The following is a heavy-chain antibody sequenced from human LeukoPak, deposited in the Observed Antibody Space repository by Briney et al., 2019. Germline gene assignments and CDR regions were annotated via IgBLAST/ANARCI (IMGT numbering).Heavy chain of an antibody. CDR3: AREPVAGKGIDI. Sequence: KSGGSLRLSCVVSGFTFSDYYMSWIRQAPGKGLEWVSYISSSGSTIYYADSVKGPFTISRDNAKNSLYLQMNSLRAEDTAVYYCAREPVAGKGIDIWGEGTMVTVSS. CDR2: ISSSGSTI. CDR1: GFTFSDYY. J-gene: IGHJ3*02. D-gene: IGHD6-19*01. V-gene: IGHV3-11*04.